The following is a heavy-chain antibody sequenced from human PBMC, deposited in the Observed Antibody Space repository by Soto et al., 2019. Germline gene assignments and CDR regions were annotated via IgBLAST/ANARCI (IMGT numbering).Heavy chain of an antibody. CDR3: ARGQGIQGPYYFDY. CDR1: GGSISSGGYY. D-gene: IGHD5-18*01. CDR2: NYYSGIT. V-gene: IGHV4-31*03. Sequence: SETLSLTCTVSGGSISSGGYYWTWIRQHPGKGLEWIGYNYYSGITYYNPSLKSRVTISLDTSKNQFSLKLSSVTAADTAVYYCARGQGIQGPYYFDYWGQGTPVTVSS. J-gene: IGHJ4*02.